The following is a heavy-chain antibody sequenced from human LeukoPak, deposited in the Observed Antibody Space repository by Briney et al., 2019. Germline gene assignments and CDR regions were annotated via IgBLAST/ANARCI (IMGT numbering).Heavy chain of an antibody. CDR1: GYTFTSYY. V-gene: IGHV1-46*01. CDR2: INPSGGST. D-gene: IGHD1-26*01. CDR3: ARGEVTLGALGYYYYYAMDV. J-gene: IGHJ6*02. Sequence: ASVKVSCKASGYTFTSYYMHWVRQAPGQGLEWMGIINPSGGSTSYAQKLQGRVTMTRDTSTSTVYMELSSLRSEDTAVYYCARGEVTLGALGYYYYYAMDVWGQGTTVTVSS.